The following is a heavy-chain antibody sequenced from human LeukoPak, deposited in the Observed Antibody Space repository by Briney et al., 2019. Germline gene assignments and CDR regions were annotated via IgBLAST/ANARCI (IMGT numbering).Heavy chain of an antibody. D-gene: IGHD3-3*01. CDR2: IGGDAVST. J-gene: IGHJ4*02. CDR1: GFTFSSYA. CDR3: AKDLWKADY. V-gene: IGHV3-23*01. Sequence: GGSLRLSCAASGFTFSSYAMSWVRQAPGKGLEWVSAIGGDAVSTYYADSVKGRFSISRDNSKNTLYLQMNSLGADDTAVYYCAKDLWKADYWGQGTLVTVSS.